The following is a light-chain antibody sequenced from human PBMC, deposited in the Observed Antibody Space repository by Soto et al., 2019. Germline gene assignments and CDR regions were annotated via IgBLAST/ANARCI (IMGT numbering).Light chain of an antibody. J-gene: IGLJ1*01. Sequence: QSALTQPASVSGSPGQSITISCTGTSSDVGGYNYVSWYQHHPGKAPKLMIYEVSNRPSGVSNRFSGSKSGNTASLTIPGLQAEDEADYYCSSYAGSSTFVFGTGTKLTVL. V-gene: IGLV2-14*01. CDR1: SSDVGGYNY. CDR2: EVS. CDR3: SSYAGSSTFV.